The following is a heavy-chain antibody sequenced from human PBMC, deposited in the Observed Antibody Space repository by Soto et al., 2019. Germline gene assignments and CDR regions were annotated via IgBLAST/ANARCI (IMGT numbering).Heavy chain of an antibody. D-gene: IGHD3-9*01. CDR2: IIPIFGTA. V-gene: IGHV1-69*13. J-gene: IGHJ4*02. CDR1: GGTFSSYA. CDR3: ARWPIYDILTGYYDY. Sequence: SVKVSCKASGGTFSSYAISWVRQAPGQGLEWMGGIIPIFGTANYAQKFQGRVTITADESTSTAYMELSSLRSEDTAVYYCARWPIYDILTGYYDYWGQGTLVTVSS.